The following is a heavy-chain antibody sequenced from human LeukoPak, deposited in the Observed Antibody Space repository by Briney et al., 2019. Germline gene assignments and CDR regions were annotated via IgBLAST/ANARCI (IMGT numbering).Heavy chain of an antibody. J-gene: IGHJ4*02. D-gene: IGHD5-12*01. CDR3: ARVRGYSGYDCGD. CDR2: ISYDGSNK. CDR1: GFTFSSYA. V-gene: IGHV3-30-3*01. Sequence: GGSLRLSCAASGFTFSSYAMHWVRQAPGKGLEWMAVISYDGSNKYYADSVKGRFTISRDNSKNTLYLQMNSLRAEDTAVYYCARVRGYSGYDCGDWGQGTLVTVSS.